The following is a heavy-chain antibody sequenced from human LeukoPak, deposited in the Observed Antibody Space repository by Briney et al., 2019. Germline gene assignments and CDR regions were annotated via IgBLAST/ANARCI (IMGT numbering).Heavy chain of an antibody. CDR3: ARGGGYYDILTGSLGY. J-gene: IGHJ4*02. CDR1: GFTFSDDY. CDR2: ISSSGSTI. V-gene: IGHV3-11*01. Sequence: GGSLRLSCAGSGFTFSDDYMSWIRQAPGKGLEWVSYISSSGSTIYYADFVKGRFTISSNNDKNSLYLQINSRRAEETAVYYCARGGGYYDILTGSLGYWGQGTLVTVSS. D-gene: IGHD3-9*01.